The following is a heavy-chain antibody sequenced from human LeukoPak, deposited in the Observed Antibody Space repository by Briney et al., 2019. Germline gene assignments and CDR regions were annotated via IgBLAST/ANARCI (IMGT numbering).Heavy chain of an antibody. CDR3: ARDVPIIAAAGHDAFDI. Sequence: SQTLSLTCAISGDSVSSNSAAWNWIRQSPSRGLEWLGRTYYRSKWYNDYAVSVESRITINPDTSKNQFSLQLNSVTPEDTAVYYCARDVPIIAAAGHDAFDIWGQGTMVTVSS. CDR1: GDSVSSNSAA. D-gene: IGHD6-13*01. J-gene: IGHJ3*02. CDR2: TYYRSKWYN. V-gene: IGHV6-1*01.